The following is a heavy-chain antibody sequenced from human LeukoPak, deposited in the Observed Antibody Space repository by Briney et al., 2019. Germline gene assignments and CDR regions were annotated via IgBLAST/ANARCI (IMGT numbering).Heavy chain of an antibody. D-gene: IGHD2-21*02. J-gene: IGHJ4*02. CDR1: EFNFGDFG. CDR3: ARQRLGCSSGDCYSFDF. Sequence: PGGSLRLSCEASEFNFGDFGMHWVRQAPGKGLEWVAAIQYDGSRIYHSDAVKGRFTISRDNSKNTLYLEMHSLRVDDTALYYCARQRLGCSSGDCYSFDFWGQGTLVTVPS. CDR2: IQYDGSRI. V-gene: IGHV3-33*05.